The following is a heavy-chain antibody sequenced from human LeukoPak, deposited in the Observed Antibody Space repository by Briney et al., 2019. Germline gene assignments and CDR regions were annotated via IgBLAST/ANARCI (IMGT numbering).Heavy chain of an antibody. J-gene: IGHJ3*02. CDR3: ARTVVTIFGVVISLHAFDI. CDR1: GYTFTSYG. V-gene: IGHV1-18*01. D-gene: IGHD3-3*01. Sequence: ASVKVSCKASGYTFTSYGISWVRQAPGQGLEWMGWISAYNGNTNYAQKVQGRFTMTTDTSTSTAYMELRSLRSDDTAVYYCARTVVTIFGVVISLHAFDIWGQGTMVTVSS. CDR2: ISAYNGNT.